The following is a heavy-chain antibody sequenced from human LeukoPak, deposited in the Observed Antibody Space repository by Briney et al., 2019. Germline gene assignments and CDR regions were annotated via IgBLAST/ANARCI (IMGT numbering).Heavy chain of an antibody. Sequence: GASVKVSCKASGYTFTSYDINWVRQATGQGLEWMGWMNPNSGNTGYAQKFQGRVTITADESTSTAYMELSSLRSEDTAVYYCARACITMISCAFDIWGQGTMVTVSS. CDR2: MNPNSGNT. V-gene: IGHV1-8*01. J-gene: IGHJ3*02. CDR1: GYTFTSYD. CDR3: ARACITMISCAFDI. D-gene: IGHD3-22*01.